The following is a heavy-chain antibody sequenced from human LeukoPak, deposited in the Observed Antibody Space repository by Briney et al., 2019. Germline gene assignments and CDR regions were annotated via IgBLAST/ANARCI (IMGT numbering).Heavy chain of an antibody. V-gene: IGHV3-23*01. CDR1: GFTFNNYA. Sequence: GGSLRLSCAASGFTFNNYAMSWVRQAPGKGLEWVSAISGSGGSTYYADSVKGRFTISRDNSKNTLYLQMNSLRAEDTAVYYCAKEGGYGELSSYFDYWGQGTLVTVSS. D-gene: IGHD3-16*02. CDR2: ISGSGGST. J-gene: IGHJ4*02. CDR3: AKEGGYGELSSYFDY.